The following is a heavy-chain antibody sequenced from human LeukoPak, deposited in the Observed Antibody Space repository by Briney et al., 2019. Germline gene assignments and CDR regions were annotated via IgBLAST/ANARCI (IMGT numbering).Heavy chain of an antibody. J-gene: IGHJ5*02. V-gene: IGHV4-59*12. D-gene: IGHD1-26*01. Sequence: SETLSLTCTVSGGSISSYYWSWIRQPPGKGMEWIGYIYYSGSTNYNPSLKSRVTISVDTSKNQFSLKLSSVTAADTAVYYCARDFRYSGSTSGWFDPWGQGTLVTVSS. CDR2: IYYSGST. CDR1: GGSISSYY. CDR3: ARDFRYSGSTSGWFDP.